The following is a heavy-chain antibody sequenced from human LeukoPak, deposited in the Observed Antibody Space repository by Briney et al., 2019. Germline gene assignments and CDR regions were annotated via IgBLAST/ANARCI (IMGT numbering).Heavy chain of an antibody. CDR1: GGTFSSYA. CDR3: AGQIVAGPFYFDY. J-gene: IGHJ4*02. CDR2: IIPIFGTA. Sequence: ASVKVSCKASGGTFSSYAISWVRQAPGQGLEWMEGIIPIFGTANYAQKFQGRVTITADESTSTAYMELSSLRSEDTAVYYCAGQIVAGPFYFDYWGQGTLVTVSS. D-gene: IGHD6-19*01. V-gene: IGHV1-69*13.